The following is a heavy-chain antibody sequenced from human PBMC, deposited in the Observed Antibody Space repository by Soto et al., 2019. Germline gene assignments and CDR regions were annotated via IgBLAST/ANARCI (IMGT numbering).Heavy chain of an antibody. CDR2: ISGSAGST. CDR1: GFTFSNYA. Sequence: PGGSLRLSCAASGFTFSNYAINWVRQSPGKGLEWVSVISGSAGSTYYADSVKGRFTITRDNSKNTLYLQMNSLRAEDTAVYYCAKAGGAAGTVDYFDYWGQGTLVTAPQ. J-gene: IGHJ4*02. D-gene: IGHD6-13*01. V-gene: IGHV3-23*01. CDR3: AKAGGAAGTVDYFDY.